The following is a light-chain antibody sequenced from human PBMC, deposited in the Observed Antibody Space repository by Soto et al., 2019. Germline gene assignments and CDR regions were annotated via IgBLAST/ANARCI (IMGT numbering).Light chain of an antibody. V-gene: IGLV2-14*03. Sequence: QSVLTQPASVSGSPGQSITISCTGSSSDVGGYNYVSWYQHLPGKAPELMIYDVSNRPSGVSNRFSGSKSGNTASLTISGLQAEGVADYYCNSYTSSGTYVFGTGTKLTVL. CDR2: DVS. CDR3: NSYTSSGTYV. J-gene: IGLJ1*01. CDR1: SSDVGGYNY.